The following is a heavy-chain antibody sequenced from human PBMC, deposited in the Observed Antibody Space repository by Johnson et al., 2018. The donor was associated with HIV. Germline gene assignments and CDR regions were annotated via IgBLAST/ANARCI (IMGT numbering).Heavy chain of an antibody. CDR3: ARTGRLFDAFEI. CDR2: INWNGGST. J-gene: IGHJ3*02. CDR1: GFTFDDYG. D-gene: IGHD2-21*01. Sequence: VQLVESGGGVVRPGGSLRLSCVASGFTFDDYGMSWVRQAPGKGLEWVSGINWNGGSTGYADSVKGRFTISRDNAKNSLYLQMNSMRTEDTALYYCARTGRLFDAFEIWGQGTMVTVSS. V-gene: IGHV3-20*04.